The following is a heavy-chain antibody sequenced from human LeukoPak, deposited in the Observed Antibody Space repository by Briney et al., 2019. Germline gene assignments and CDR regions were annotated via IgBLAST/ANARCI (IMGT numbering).Heavy chain of an antibody. V-gene: IGHV4-34*01. D-gene: IGHD2-2*01. J-gene: IGHJ5*02. Sequence: SETLSLTCAVSGYSISSGYYWSWIRQPPGKGLEWIGEINHSGSTNYNPSLKSRVTISVDTSKDQFSLKLSSVTAADTAVYYCARDIVVVPAASNWFDPWGQGTLVTVSS. CDR2: INHSGST. CDR1: GYSISSGYY. CDR3: ARDIVVVPAASNWFDP.